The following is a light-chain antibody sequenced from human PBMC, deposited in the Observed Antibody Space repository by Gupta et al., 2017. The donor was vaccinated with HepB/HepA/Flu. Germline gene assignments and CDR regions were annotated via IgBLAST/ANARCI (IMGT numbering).Light chain of an antibody. CDR2: SNY. J-gene: IGLJ2*01. V-gene: IGLV1-44*01. Sequence: QSVLTQPPSASGTPGQRVTIPCSGSRSNIGTNTVNWYQQLPGTAPKLLIYSNYERPSGVPDRLSGSKSGTSASLAISGLQSEDEANYYCAAWDDSLNGVVFGGGTKLTVL. CDR3: AAWDDSLNGVV. CDR1: RSNIGTNT.